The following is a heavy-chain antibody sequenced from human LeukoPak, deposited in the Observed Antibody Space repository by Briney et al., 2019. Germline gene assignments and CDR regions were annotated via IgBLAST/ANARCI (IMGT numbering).Heavy chain of an antibody. V-gene: IGHV1-18*01. Sequence: ASVKVSCKASGYTFTSYGISWVRQAPGQGLEWMGWISAYNGNTNYAQKLQGRVTMTTDTSTSTAYMELRSLRSDDTAVYYCARASPDYYDSSGYPYWGQGTLVTVSS. CDR3: ARASPDYYDSSGYPY. D-gene: IGHD3-22*01. CDR2: ISAYNGNT. J-gene: IGHJ4*02. CDR1: GYTFTSYG.